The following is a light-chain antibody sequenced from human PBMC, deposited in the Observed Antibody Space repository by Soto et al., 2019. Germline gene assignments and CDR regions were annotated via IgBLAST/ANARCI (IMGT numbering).Light chain of an antibody. CDR1: SSDVGGYSY. CDR3: SSYGGSNNLV. J-gene: IGLJ2*01. CDR2: EVS. V-gene: IGLV2-8*01. Sequence: QSALTQPPSASGSPGQSVTISCTGASSDVGGYSYVSWYQQHPGKAPKLMIYEVSKRPSGVPDRFSGSKSGNTASLTVSGLQAEDEADYYCSSYGGSNNLVFGGGTKLPVL.